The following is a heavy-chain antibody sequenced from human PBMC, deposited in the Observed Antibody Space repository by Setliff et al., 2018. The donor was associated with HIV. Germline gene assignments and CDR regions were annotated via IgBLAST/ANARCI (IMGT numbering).Heavy chain of an antibody. Sequence: GGSLRLSCAASGFTFDRYWMHWVRQAPGKGLVWVSRVNSDGSSKTYADSVKDRFTISRDNAKNSLYLQMNSLRAEDTALYYCARGGSGSPRPLQHWGQGTLVTVSS. J-gene: IGHJ1*01. D-gene: IGHD3-10*01. CDR3: ARGGSGSPRPLQH. V-gene: IGHV3-74*01. CDR1: GFTFDRYW. CDR2: VNSDGSSK.